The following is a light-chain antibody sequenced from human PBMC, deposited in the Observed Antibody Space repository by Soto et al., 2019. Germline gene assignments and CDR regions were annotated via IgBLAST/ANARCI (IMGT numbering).Light chain of an antibody. CDR1: NSNIGFYNF. V-gene: IGLV2-11*01. CDR3: CSYAGTYNYV. CDR2: DVN. J-gene: IGLJ1*01. Sequence: QSALTQPRSVSGSPGQSVTISCTGTNSNIGFYNFVSWYQQHPDKAPHLVIYDVNKRPSGVPDRFSGSKSGNTASLTISGLQADDEADYYCCSYAGTYNYVFGIGTKV.